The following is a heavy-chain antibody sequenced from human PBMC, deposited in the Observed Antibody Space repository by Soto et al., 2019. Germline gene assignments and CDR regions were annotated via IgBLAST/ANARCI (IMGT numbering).Heavy chain of an antibody. CDR3: ARHSNWGLNYYYGMDV. CDR2: IYPGDSDT. J-gene: IGHJ6*02. CDR1: GYSFTGYW. D-gene: IGHD7-27*01. V-gene: IGHV5-51*01. Sequence: VSLNISFQCSGYSFTGYWIGWVLQMTGKGLEWMGIIYPGDSDTKYSPSFQGQVTMSADKSISIVYLQWSSLKTSDAAMYYCARHSNWGLNYYYGMDVWGQGTTVTVSS.